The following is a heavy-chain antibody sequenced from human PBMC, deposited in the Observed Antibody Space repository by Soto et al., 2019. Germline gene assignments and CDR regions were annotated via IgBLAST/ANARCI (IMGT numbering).Heavy chain of an antibody. CDR2: IWYDGSNK. CDR1: GFTFSSYG. Sequence: GGPLRLSCAASGFTFSSYGMHLVSQAPGKGLEWVAVIWYDGSNKYYADSVKGRFTISRDNSKNTLYLQMNSLRAEDTAVYYCARDTYYDILTGYYGRNWFDPWGQGTLVTVSS. J-gene: IGHJ5*02. V-gene: IGHV3-33*01. CDR3: ARDTYYDILTGYYGRNWFDP. D-gene: IGHD3-9*01.